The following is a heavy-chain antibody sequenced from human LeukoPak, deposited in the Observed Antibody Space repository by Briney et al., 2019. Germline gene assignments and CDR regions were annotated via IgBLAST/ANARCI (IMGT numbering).Heavy chain of an antibody. CDR1: GGSISSHH. CDR2: IYVRGIP. J-gene: IGHJ6*03. CDR3: AKHATRTPQLLHNMDV. Sequence: PSETLSLTCTVSGGSISSHHWSRFRQPAGKGLEWIGHIYVRGIPNYNPSLKSRVSMSLDTSENQFSLKLTSVTAADTAVYYCAKHATRTPQLLHNMDVWGKGTTVTVSS. D-gene: IGHD1-26*01. V-gene: IGHV4-4*07.